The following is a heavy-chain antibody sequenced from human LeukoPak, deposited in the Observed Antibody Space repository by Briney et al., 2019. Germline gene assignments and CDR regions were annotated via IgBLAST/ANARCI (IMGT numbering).Heavy chain of an antibody. CDR1: AYDFTGYY. CDR3: AKDRDGADRIIL. J-gene: IGHJ4*02. Sequence: ASVTVSCKVVAYDFTGYYIHWVRQAPGQGPEWMGRLNPNTGHAVYAFKFQGRVTITRDTSSSTAYMEVTRLTSGDTALYYCAKDRDGADRIILWGQGTLVTVSS. CDR2: LNPNTGHA. V-gene: IGHV1-2*06. D-gene: IGHD5-24*01.